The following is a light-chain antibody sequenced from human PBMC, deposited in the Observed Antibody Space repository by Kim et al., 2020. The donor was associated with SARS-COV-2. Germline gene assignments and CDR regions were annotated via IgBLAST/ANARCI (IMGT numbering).Light chain of an antibody. Sequence: DIQMTQSPSTLSASVGDRVTITCRASQSISDWLAWYQLKPGSAPKLLIYRASTLQTGVPSRFSGSGSGTEFTLTISSLQPDDFATYYCQQYNSYAYNFGQGTKLEI. J-gene: IGKJ2*01. CDR1: QSISDW. CDR2: RAS. V-gene: IGKV1-5*03. CDR3: QQYNSYAYN.